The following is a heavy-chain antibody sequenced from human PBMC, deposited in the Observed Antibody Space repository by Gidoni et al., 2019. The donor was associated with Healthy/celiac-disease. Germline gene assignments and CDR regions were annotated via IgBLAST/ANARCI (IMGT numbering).Heavy chain of an antibody. J-gene: IGHJ5*02. CDR3: ARGARTMVRGRGWFDP. Sequence: QVQLVESGGGVVQPGRSLRLSCAASGFTFSSYGMHWVRQAPGKGLEWVAVIWYDGSNKYYADSVKGRFTISRDNSKNTLYLQMNSLRAEDTAVYYCARGARTMVRGRGWFDPWGQGTLVTVSS. CDR1: GFTFSSYG. D-gene: IGHD3-10*01. CDR2: IWYDGSNK. V-gene: IGHV3-33*01.